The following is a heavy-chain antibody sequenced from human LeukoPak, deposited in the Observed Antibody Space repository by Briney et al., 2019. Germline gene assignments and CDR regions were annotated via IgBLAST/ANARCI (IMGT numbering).Heavy chain of an antibody. CDR2: IYYSGST. J-gene: IGHJ6*03. CDR1: GGSISSGSYY. V-gene: IGHV4-61*10. Sequence: PSQTLSLTCTVSGGSISSGSYYWSWIRQPAGKALEWIGYIYYSGSTNYNPSLKSRVTISVDTSKNQFSLKLSSVTAADTAVYYCARDRHSFYYYYMDVWGKGTTVTISS. CDR3: ARDRHSFYYYYMDV.